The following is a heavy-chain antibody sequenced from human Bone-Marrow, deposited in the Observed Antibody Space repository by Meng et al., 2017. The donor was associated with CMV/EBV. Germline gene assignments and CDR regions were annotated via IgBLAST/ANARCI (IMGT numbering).Heavy chain of an antibody. V-gene: IGHV4-39*07. Sequence: SETLSLTCTVSRGSISSSSHYWGWVRQAPGKGLEWIGSILYGGSTFYNPSLKSRVSISIDVSKNQFSLSLSSVTAADTAVYYCARVWGGDNWFDPWGQGILVNVSS. CDR1: RGSISSSSHY. CDR2: ILYGGST. D-gene: IGHD3-16*01. CDR3: ARVWGGDNWFDP. J-gene: IGHJ5*02.